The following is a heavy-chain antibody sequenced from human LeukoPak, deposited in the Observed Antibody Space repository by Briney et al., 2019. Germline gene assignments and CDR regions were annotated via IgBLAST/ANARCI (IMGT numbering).Heavy chain of an antibody. CDR1: GFAFSNQA. CDR2: ISDSGDIT. CDR3: AKDARRTSGWYFFDY. J-gene: IGHJ4*02. Sequence: PGGSLRLSCAASGFAFSNQAMGWVRQASGKGLEWVSVISDSGDITYYADSVKGRFTISRDNSKNTLFLQMSSLRVEDTAIYYCAKDARRTSGWYFFDYWGQGTLVTVSS. V-gene: IGHV3-23*01. D-gene: IGHD6-19*01.